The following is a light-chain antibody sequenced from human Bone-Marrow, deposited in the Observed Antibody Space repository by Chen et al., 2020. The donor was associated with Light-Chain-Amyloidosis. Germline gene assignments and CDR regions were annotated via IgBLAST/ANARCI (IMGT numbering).Light chain of an antibody. J-gene: IGKJ3*01. Sequence: DIQMTQSPSSLSASVGDKVTITCRTSHSVINYLNWYQQRPGQAPKLLIYRSSTLHAGVPSRCSGSGSGTEFTLTINSLQPGDLAAYFCQQSYTTPRFTFGPGTTVDVK. CDR2: RSS. CDR3: QQSYTTPRFT. CDR1: HSVINY. V-gene: IGKV1-39*01.